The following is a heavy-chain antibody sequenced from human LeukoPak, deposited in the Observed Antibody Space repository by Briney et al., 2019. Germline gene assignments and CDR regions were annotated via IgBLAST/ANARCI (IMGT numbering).Heavy chain of an antibody. Sequence: GGSLRLSCAASGFTFSSYELNWVRQAPGKGLEWVSYISTSGSTIKYADSVKGRFTISRDNAKNSLYLQMNSLRAEDTALYYCAKDRSLRGDAFDIWGQGTMVTVSS. J-gene: IGHJ3*02. CDR3: AKDRSLRGDAFDI. V-gene: IGHV3-48*03. CDR1: GFTFSSYE. CDR2: ISTSGSTI.